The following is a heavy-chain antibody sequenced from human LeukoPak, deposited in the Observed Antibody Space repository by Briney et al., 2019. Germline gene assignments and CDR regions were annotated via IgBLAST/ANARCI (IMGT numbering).Heavy chain of an antibody. J-gene: IGHJ6*03. CDR3: ARRAGDTMVRGPQQYYYYMDV. D-gene: IGHD3-10*01. V-gene: IGHV3-30*02. Sequence: GGSLRLSCAASGFTFSSYGMHWVRQAPGKGLEWVAFIRYDGSNKYYADSVKGRFTISRDNSKSTLYLQMNTLRAEDTAVYYCARRAGDTMVRGPQQYYYYMDVWGKGTTVTVSS. CDR2: IRYDGSNK. CDR1: GFTFSSYG.